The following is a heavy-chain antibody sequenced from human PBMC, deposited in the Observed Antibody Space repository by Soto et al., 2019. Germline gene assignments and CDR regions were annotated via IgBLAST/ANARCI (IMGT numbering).Heavy chain of an antibody. V-gene: IGHV3-20*01. CDR3: ARLFDSSSWYWFDP. CDR1: GFTFDDYG. D-gene: IGHD6-13*01. J-gene: IGHJ5*02. Sequence: GGSLRLSCAASGFTFDDYGMSWVRQAPGKGLEWVSGINWNGGSTGYADSVKGRFTISRDNAKNSLYLQMNSLRAEDTALYHCARLFDSSSWYWFDPWGQGTLVTVSS. CDR2: INWNGGST.